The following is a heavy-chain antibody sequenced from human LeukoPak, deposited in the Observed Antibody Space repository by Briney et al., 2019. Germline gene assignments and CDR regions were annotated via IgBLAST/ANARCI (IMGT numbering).Heavy chain of an antibody. CDR3: ASLDTALLNSAY. CDR1: GFTFRNDW. CDR2: VKQGGSEK. J-gene: IGHJ4*02. V-gene: IGHV3-7*01. D-gene: IGHD5-18*01. Sequence: PGGSLRLSCAVFGFTFRNDWMSWVRQAPGKGLGWVAMVKQGGSEKYYVDSVRGRFTISRDDAKNSLYLQMNSLRAEDTAVYYCASLDTALLNSAYWGQGTLVTVSS.